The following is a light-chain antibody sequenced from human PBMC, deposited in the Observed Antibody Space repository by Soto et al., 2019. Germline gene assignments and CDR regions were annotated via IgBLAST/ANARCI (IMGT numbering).Light chain of an antibody. Sequence: QSALTQPASVSGSPGQSITISCTGSSSDIGVFNYVSWYQQTPGNAPKIIIFEVTNRPSGVSNRFSGSKSGNTASLTISGLQAEDEADYYCSSFASTYTLLFGGGTKLTVL. V-gene: IGLV2-14*01. CDR2: EVT. J-gene: IGLJ2*01. CDR1: SSDIGVFNY. CDR3: SSFASTYTLL.